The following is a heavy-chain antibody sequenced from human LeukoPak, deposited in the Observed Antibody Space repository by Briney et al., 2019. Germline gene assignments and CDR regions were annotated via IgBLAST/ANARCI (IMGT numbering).Heavy chain of an antibody. CDR3: ARDKYGSGSYSWSKRLDS. CDR2: IRYDGSNK. J-gene: IGHJ4*02. D-gene: IGHD3-10*01. Sequence: PGGSLRLSCAASGFTFSSYGMHWVRQAPGKGLEWVAFIRYDGSNKYYADPVKGRFTISRDNSKNTLYLHVNSLRPEDTAVYYCARDKYGSGSYSWSKRLDSWGQGTLVTVSS. CDR1: GFTFSSYG. V-gene: IGHV3-30*02.